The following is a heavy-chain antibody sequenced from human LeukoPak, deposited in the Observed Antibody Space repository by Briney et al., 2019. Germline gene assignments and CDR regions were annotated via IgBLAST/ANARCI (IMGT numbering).Heavy chain of an antibody. CDR3: ARGRRVGATTVLLGGMDV. D-gene: IGHD1-26*01. CDR2: INHSGST. V-gene: IGHV4-34*01. CDR1: GGSFRGYY. J-gene: IGHJ6*02. Sequence: SETLSLTCAVYGGSFRGYYWSWIRQPPGKGLEWIGEINHSGSTNYNPSLKSRVTISVDTSKNQFSLKLSSVTAADTAVYYCARGRRVGATTVLLGGMDVWGQGTTVTVSS.